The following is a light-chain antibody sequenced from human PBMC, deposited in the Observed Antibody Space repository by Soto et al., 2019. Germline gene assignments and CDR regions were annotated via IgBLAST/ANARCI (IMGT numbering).Light chain of an antibody. CDR3: QQYDTSVVT. Sequence: EIVLTQSPGPLSLSPGERATLSCRASQSVSSQLAWYQQKPGQSPRLFIYGASSRATGIPDRFSGSGSGTDFTLTISRLEPEDFAVYYCQQYDTSVVTFGQGTRLEIK. CDR2: GAS. CDR1: QSVSSQ. J-gene: IGKJ5*01. V-gene: IGKV3-20*01.